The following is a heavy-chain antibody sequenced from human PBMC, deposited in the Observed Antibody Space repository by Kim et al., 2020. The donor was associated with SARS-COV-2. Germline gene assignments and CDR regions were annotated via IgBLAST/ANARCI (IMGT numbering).Heavy chain of an antibody. J-gene: IGHJ6*02. V-gene: IGHV3-30*04. CDR2: ISYDGSNK. CDR3: ASRAGVAGKATADYYGMDV. D-gene: IGHD6-19*01. Sequence: GGSLRLSCAASGFTFSSYAMHWVRQAPGKGLEWVAVISYDGSNKYYADSVKGRFTISRDNSKNTLYLQMNSLRAEDTAVYYCASRAGVAGKATADYYGMDVWGQGTTVTVSS. CDR1: GFTFSSYA.